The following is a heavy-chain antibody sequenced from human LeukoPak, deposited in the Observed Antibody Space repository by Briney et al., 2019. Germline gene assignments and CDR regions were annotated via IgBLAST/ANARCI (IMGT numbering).Heavy chain of an antibody. CDR3: AREGIGYCSSTSCQGVDY. D-gene: IGHD2-2*01. CDR2: IYHSGST. J-gene: IGHJ4*02. Sequence: SETLSLTCTVSGYSISSGYYWGWIRQPPGKGLEWIGSIYHSGSTYYNPSLKSRVTISVDTSKNQFSLKLSSVTAADTAVYYCAREGIGYCSSTSCQGVDYWGQGTLVTVSS. CDR1: GYSISSGYY. V-gene: IGHV4-38-2*02.